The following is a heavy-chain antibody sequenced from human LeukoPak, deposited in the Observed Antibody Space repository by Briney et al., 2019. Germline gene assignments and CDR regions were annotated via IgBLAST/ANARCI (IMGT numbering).Heavy chain of an antibody. CDR2: IYYSGST. J-gene: IGHJ4*02. V-gene: IGHV4-39*01. CDR1: GDSINSGSYY. Sequence: SETLSLTYTVSGDSINSGSYYWVWIRQPPGKGLGWNGSIYYSGSTYYNPSLKSRVTISVDTSVDTSKNRFSLKLSSVTAADTAVYFRARHPSVTNFLFDYWGQGILVTVSS. CDR3: ARHPSVTNFLFDY. D-gene: IGHD4-17*01.